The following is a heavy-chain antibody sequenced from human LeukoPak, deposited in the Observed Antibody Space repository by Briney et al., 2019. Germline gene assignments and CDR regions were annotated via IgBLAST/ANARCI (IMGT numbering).Heavy chain of an antibody. D-gene: IGHD2-2*01. CDR1: GGSISSSSYY. J-gene: IGHJ5*02. CDR2: MFYSGTT. CDR3: ARQPSLSYCSSSTCWFDT. V-gene: IGHV4-39*01. Sequence: PSETLSLTCTVSGGSISSSSYYWGWIRQPPGKGLEWIGSMFYSGTTYYNPSLRSRVTISVDTSKNQFSLKLTSVTAADTAVYYCARQPSLSYCSSSTCWFDTWGQGTLVTVPS.